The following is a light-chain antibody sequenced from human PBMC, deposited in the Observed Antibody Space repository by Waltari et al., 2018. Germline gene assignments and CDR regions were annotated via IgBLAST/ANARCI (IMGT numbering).Light chain of an antibody. V-gene: IGKV3-20*01. CDR3: QQYGIPPYT. CDR2: GAS. J-gene: IGKJ2*01. Sequence: EIVLTQSPGTLSLSPGERATLSCRASQSVSSTYLAWYQQKPGQTPRLLLYGASSRATGIPDRFSGSGSGTDFTLTISRLEPEDFAVYYCQQYGIPPYTFGQGTKLEIK. CDR1: QSVSSTY.